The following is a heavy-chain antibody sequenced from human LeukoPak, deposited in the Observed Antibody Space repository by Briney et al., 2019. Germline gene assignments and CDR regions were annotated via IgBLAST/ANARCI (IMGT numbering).Heavy chain of an antibody. Sequence: ASVKVSCKASGYTFTTYTMHWVRQAPGQRLEWMGWINAGNGNTKYSQKFQGRVTISRDTVASTAYMEVNSLRSEDTAVYYCARADSSGYYDYYYTMDVWGQGTTVIVSS. CDR3: ARADSSGYYDYYYTMDV. CDR2: INAGNGNT. CDR1: GYTFTTYT. J-gene: IGHJ6*02. V-gene: IGHV1-3*01. D-gene: IGHD3-22*01.